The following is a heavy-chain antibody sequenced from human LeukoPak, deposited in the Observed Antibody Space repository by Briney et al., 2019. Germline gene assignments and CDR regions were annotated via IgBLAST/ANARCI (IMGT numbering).Heavy chain of an antibody. D-gene: IGHD1-26*01. V-gene: IGHV3-7*03. CDR3: ARDILGSYGSY. CDR2: IKQDGSEK. J-gene: IGHJ4*02. CDR1: GFTFSSYW. Sequence: GGSLRLSCAASGFTFSSYWMSWVRQAPGKGLEWVAYIKQDGSEKYYVDSVKGRFTISRDNAKNSLYLQMNSLRAEDAAVYYCARDILGSYGSYWGQGTLVTVSS.